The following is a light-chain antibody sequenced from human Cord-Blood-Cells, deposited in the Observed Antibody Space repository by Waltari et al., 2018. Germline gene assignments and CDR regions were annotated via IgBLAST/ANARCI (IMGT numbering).Light chain of an antibody. CDR2: EVS. J-gene: IGLJ2*01. Sequence: QSALTQPASVSGSPGQSITISCTGTSSDVGGYNYVSWYQQHPGKAPKLMIYEVSNRPSGFSNRFAGSKSDNTASLTIAGLQAEDEADYYCSSYTSSSTLVFGGGTKLTVL. V-gene: IGLV2-14*01. CDR1: SSDVGGYNY. CDR3: SSYTSSSTLV.